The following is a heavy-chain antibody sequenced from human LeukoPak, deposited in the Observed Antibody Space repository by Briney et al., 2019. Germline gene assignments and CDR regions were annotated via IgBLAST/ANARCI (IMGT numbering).Heavy chain of an antibody. J-gene: IGHJ4*02. D-gene: IGHD4-17*01. CDR2: ITYDGYYK. CDR3: ARVDYGDYGFDY. Sequence: PGGSLRLSCAASGFTFTSYGMHWVRQAPGKGLEWVALITYDGYYKYYSDSVKGRFTISSDTSKNTLYLQMNSLRAEDTAVYYCARVDYGDYGFDYWGQGTLVTVSS. CDR1: GFTFTSYG. V-gene: IGHV3-30*03.